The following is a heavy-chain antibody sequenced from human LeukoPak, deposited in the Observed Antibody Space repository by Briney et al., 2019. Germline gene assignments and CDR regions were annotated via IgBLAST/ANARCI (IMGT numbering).Heavy chain of an antibody. D-gene: IGHD6-19*01. CDR3: AKGSKAVLFSRDHYMDV. J-gene: IGHJ6*03. CDR2: IRYDGTNK. V-gene: IGHV3-30*02. Sequence: PGGSLRLSCAASGFTFSSYDIHWVRQPPGKGLEWVAFIRYDGTNKYYADSVKGRFTISRDNSKNTLYLQMTGLRAEDTAVYFCAKGSKAVLFSRDHYMDVWGKGTTVTISS. CDR1: GFTFSSYD.